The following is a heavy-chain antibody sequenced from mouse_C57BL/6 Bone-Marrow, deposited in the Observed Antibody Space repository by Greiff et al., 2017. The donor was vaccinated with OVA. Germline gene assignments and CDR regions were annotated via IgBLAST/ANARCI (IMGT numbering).Heavy chain of an antibody. CDR3: AGIITTVVAPYAMDY. Sequence: QVQLQQPGAELVKPGASVKVSCKASGYTFTSYWMHWVKQRPGQGLEWIGRIHPSDSDTNYNQKFKGKATLTVDKSSSTAYMQLSSLTSEDSAVYDCAGIITTVVAPYAMDYWGQGTSVTVSS. CDR1: GYTFTSYW. D-gene: IGHD1-1*01. J-gene: IGHJ4*01. V-gene: IGHV1-74*01. CDR2: IHPSDSDT.